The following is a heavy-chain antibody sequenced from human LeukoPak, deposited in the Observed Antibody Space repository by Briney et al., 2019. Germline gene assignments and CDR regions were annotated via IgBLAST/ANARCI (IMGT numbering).Heavy chain of an antibody. CDR3: AKGASDIVATYYYYGMDV. J-gene: IGHJ6*04. CDR2: TSYDGMNK. V-gene: IGHV3-30*18. D-gene: IGHD5-12*01. CDR1: GVTLSSYG. Sequence: GGALRLSCAASGVTLSSYGMHSVREALGEGLEWVAVTSYDGMNKYYADSVKGRFTISRDKSKNTLYLQMNSLRAEDTAVYYCAKGASDIVATYYYYGMDVWGKGTTVTVAS.